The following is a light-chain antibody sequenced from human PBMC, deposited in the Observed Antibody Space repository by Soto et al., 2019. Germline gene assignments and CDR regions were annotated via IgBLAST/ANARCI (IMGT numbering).Light chain of an antibody. Sequence: IQITQSHSSLSASVGDRFTITSLASQTISNYLNWYQQKPGKAPKLLIYAASSLQSGVPSRFSGSGSGTDFALTISSLQPEDFATYYCQQSYTTPWTFGQGTMVDI. CDR3: QQSYTTPWT. V-gene: IGKV1-39*01. CDR1: QTISNY. CDR2: AAS. J-gene: IGKJ1*01.